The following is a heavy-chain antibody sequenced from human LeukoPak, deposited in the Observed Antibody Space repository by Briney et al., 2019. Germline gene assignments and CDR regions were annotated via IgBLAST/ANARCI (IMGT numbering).Heavy chain of an antibody. CDR1: GGSISSYY. Sequence: SETLSLTCTVSGGSISSYYWSWLRQPPGKGLEWIGYIYTSGSTNYNPSLKSRVTISVDTSKNQFSLKLSSVTAADTAVYYCARGSKRFLEWLLPPHWFDPWGQGTLVTVSS. CDR2: IYTSGST. CDR3: ARGSKRFLEWLLPPHWFDP. J-gene: IGHJ5*02. D-gene: IGHD3-3*01. V-gene: IGHV4-4*09.